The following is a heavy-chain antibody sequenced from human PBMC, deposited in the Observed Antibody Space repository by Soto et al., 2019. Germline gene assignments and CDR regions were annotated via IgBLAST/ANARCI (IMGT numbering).Heavy chain of an antibody. CDR2: IYHTGST. Sequence: QVQLQESGPGLVKPSQTLSLTCTVSGGSISSGGYHWSWIRQHPGKGLEWVGCIYHTGSTYYNPSLKSRVIISVDTSKNQFSLRLDSVTAADTAVYYCARLLRPYDFWSGHYFDYWGQGTLVTVSS. CDR1: GGSISSGGYH. CDR3: ARLLRPYDFWSGHYFDY. D-gene: IGHD3-3*01. J-gene: IGHJ4*02. V-gene: IGHV4-31*03.